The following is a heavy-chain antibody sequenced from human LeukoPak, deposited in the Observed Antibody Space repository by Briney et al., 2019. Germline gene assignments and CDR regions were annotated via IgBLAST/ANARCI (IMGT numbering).Heavy chain of an antibody. V-gene: IGHV3-7*05. CDR1: GFTFSSYT. Sequence: GDSLRLSCAASGFTFSSYTMECLPQATGKGLQWVASIKEDGSEKYYVDSVKGRFTISRDNAQNSVYLQMNSLRAEDTAVYYCARVYSGSRDYWGQGTLVTVSS. CDR3: ARVYSGSRDY. J-gene: IGHJ4*02. CDR2: IKEDGSEK. D-gene: IGHD1-26*01.